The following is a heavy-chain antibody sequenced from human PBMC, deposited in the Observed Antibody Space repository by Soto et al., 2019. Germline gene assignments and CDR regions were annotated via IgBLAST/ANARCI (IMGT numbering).Heavy chain of an antibody. V-gene: IGHV3-53*01. Sequence: GGSLRLSCAASGFTVSSNYMSWVRQAPGKGLEWVSVIYSGGSTYYADSVKGRLPISRDNSKNTLYLQMNSLRAEDTAVYYCASGMVRGVTHADYYYYGMDVWGQGTTVTVSS. CDR1: GFTVSSNY. CDR2: IYSGGST. CDR3: ASGMVRGVTHADYYYYGMDV. D-gene: IGHD3-10*01. J-gene: IGHJ6*02.